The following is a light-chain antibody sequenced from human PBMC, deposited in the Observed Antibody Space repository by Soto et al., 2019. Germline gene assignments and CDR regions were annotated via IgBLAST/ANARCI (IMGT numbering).Light chain of an antibody. CDR1: SSDVGLFNY. V-gene: IGLV2-14*01. J-gene: IGLJ3*02. Sequence: QSVLTQPASVSGSPGQSITISCTGTSSDVGLFNYVSWYQQHPDKAPKVMIFEVTNRPSGISSRFSGSKSGNTATLTISGLQAEDEADYFCSSFTTSSTWVFGGGTKLTVL. CDR3: SSFTTSSTWV. CDR2: EVT.